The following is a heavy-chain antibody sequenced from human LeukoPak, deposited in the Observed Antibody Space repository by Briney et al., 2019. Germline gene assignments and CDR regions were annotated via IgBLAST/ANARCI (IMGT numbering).Heavy chain of an antibody. Sequence: GGSLRLSCAASGFTFSSYAMSWVRQTPGKGLEWVSSITGSGGNTNYAESVRGRFTISRDDSKNTLYLQMNSLRAEDTAVYYCAKELRSISATTGFDYWGQGTLVTVSS. CDR2: ITGSGGNT. CDR3: AKELRSISATTGFDY. CDR1: GFTFSSYA. V-gene: IGHV3-23*01. J-gene: IGHJ4*02. D-gene: IGHD1-20*01.